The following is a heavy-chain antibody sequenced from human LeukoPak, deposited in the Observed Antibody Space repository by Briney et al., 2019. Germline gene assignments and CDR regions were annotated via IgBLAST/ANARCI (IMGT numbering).Heavy chain of an antibody. V-gene: IGHV3-23*01. CDR2: ISGRGGGI. Sequence: PGGSLRLSCSASGFTFRNYAMSWVRQAPGKGLEWVSTISGRGGGIYSADSLKGRFTISRDNSMNTLFLQMNSLRAEDTAVYYCAKDWDYYDSGAYYYFDYWGQGTLVTVSS. CDR1: GFTFRNYA. D-gene: IGHD3-22*01. CDR3: AKDWDYYDSGAYYYFDY. J-gene: IGHJ4*02.